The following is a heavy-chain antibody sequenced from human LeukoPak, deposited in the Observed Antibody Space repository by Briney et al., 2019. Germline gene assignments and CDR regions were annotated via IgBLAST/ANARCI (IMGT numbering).Heavy chain of an antibody. V-gene: IGHV3-15*01. Sequence: GGSLRLSCVASGFTFTNAWMTWVRQAPGKGLDWVGRIKTNTGGGTTDYAAPVKGRFPISRDDSKNTLYLQMNSLKIEDTAVYYCTTVRIAWGQGTLVTVSS. CDR2: IKTNTGGGTT. D-gene: IGHD3-10*01. J-gene: IGHJ5*02. CDR1: GFTFTNAW. CDR3: TTVRIA.